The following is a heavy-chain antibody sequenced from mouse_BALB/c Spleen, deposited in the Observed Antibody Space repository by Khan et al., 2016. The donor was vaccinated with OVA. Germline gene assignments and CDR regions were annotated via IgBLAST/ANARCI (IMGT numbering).Heavy chain of an antibody. CDR1: GYTFINYW. J-gene: IGHJ2*01. Sequence: VQLQQSGAELAKPGASVKMSCKASGYTFINYWILWVKQRPGQGLEWIGYINPSTGYTEYNQNFKDKATLTAEKSSSPAYMQLSSLTSEDSAVYYCARRGLRWDFDDWGQGTTLTVSS. V-gene: IGHV1-7*01. CDR2: INPSTGYT. D-gene: IGHD1-1*01. CDR3: ARRGLRWDFDD.